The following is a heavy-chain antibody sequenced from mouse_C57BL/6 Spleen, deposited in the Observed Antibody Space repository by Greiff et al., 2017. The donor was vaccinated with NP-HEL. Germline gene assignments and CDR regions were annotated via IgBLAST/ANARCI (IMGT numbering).Heavy chain of an antibody. CDR2: ISSGSSTI. Sequence: EVHLVESGGGLVKPGGSLKLSCAASGFTFSDYGMHWVRQAPEKGLEWVAYISSGSSTIYYADTVKGRFTISRDNAKNTLFLQMTSLRSEDTAMYYCARRLLSYYAMDYWGQGTSVTVSS. CDR1: GFTFSDYG. CDR3: ARRLLSYYAMDY. J-gene: IGHJ4*01. V-gene: IGHV5-17*01. D-gene: IGHD1-2*01.